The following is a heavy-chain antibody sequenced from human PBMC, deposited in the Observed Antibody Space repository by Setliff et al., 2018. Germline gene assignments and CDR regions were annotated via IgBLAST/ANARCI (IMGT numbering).Heavy chain of an antibody. Sequence: GGSLRLSCAASGFTFARFAMHWVRQAPGKGLEWEAVISYDGINKYYADSVKGRFTISRDNSKNTLYLQMNSLRVEDTAVYYCARDGVPPLNYNFWSGNFEFWGQGTLVTVSS. CDR3: ARDGVPPLNYNFWSGNFEF. CDR2: ISYDGINK. D-gene: IGHD3-3*01. V-gene: IGHV3-30*01. J-gene: IGHJ4*02. CDR1: GFTFARFA.